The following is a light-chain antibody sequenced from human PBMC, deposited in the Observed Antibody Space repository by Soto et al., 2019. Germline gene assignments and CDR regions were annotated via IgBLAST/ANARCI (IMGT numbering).Light chain of an antibody. V-gene: IGLV2-14*01. CDR3: SSYTSSSTLGV. J-gene: IGLJ2*01. CDR2: DVS. CDR1: SSDVGGYNY. Sequence: QSALTQPASVCGSTGQSITISCTGTSSDVGGYNYVSWYQQHPGKAPKHMIYDVSNRPSGVSNRFSGSKSGNTASLTISGLQAEDEADYYCSSYTSSSTLGVFGGGTKLTVL.